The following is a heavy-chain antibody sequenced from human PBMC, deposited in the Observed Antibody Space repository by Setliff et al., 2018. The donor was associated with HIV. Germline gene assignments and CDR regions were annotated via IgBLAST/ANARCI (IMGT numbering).Heavy chain of an antibody. Sequence: VGSLRLSCAASGFTFSTYSMNWVRQAPGKGLEWISYINREETTEWYADSVKGRFIISRDNAKNSLYLQMSSLRAEDTAVYFCVRDINWAFDYWGQGILVTVS. CDR2: INREETTE. CDR3: VRDINWAFDY. CDR1: GFTFSTYS. V-gene: IGHV3-48*01. D-gene: IGHD1-1*01. J-gene: IGHJ4*02.